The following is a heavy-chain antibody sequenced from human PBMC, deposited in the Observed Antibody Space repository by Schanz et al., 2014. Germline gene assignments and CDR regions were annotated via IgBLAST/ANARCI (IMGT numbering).Heavy chain of an antibody. CDR2: ISPYNGNT. J-gene: IGHJ4*02. V-gene: IGHV1-18*01. CDR3: ARDYFGSGNHYVFDH. D-gene: IGHD3-10*01. CDR1: GYTFSRYG. Sequence: QVQLVQSGAEVKKPGASVKVSCKTSGYTFSRYGITWVRQAPGQGLEWMGWISPYNGNTNYAPKVQGRVTVTTDTSTSTVYMELKSLTSDDTAVYFCARDYFGSGNHYVFDHWGQGTLVTVSS.